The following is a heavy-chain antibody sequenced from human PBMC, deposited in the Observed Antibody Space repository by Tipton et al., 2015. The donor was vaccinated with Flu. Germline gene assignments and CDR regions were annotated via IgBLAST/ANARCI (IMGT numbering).Heavy chain of an antibody. V-gene: IGHV3-33*01. D-gene: IGHD3-10*01. Sequence: QVQLVQSGGGVVQPGRSLRLSCAASGFTFSSYGMHWVRQAPGKGLEWVAVIWYDGSNKYYADSVKGRFTVSRDNSKNTLYLQMNSLRAEDTAVYYCARDKRFGELYPSPYYYYGMDVWGQGPTVTVSS. J-gene: IGHJ6*02. CDR1: GFTFSSYG. CDR3: ARDKRFGELYPSPYYYYGMDV. CDR2: IWYDGSNK.